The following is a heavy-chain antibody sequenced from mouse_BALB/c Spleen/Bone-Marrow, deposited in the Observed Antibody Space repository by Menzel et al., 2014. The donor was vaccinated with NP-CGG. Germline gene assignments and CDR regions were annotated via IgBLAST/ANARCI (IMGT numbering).Heavy chain of an antibody. CDR3: ARGNGYHFDY. Sequence: DVQLQESGPSLVKPSQTLSLTCSVTGYSITSSYWNWIRKFPGNKLEYMGYISYSGNAYYNPSLKSRISLTRDTSKNQYYLQLNSVTTEDTATYFCARGNGYHFDYWGQGTTLTVSS. CDR2: ISYSGNA. V-gene: IGHV3-8*02. D-gene: IGHD1-2*01. CDR1: GYSITSSY. J-gene: IGHJ2*01.